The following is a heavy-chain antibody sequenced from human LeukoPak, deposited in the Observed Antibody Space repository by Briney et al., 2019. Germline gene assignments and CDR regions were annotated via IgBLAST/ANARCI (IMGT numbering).Heavy chain of an antibody. CDR3: ARLSPSSGAFDI. V-gene: IGHV5-51*01. CDR1: GYSFTSHW. J-gene: IGHJ3*02. CDR2: IYPGVSDT. Sequence: GESLKISCRDFGYSFTSHWLGWVRQMPGKGLEWMGIIYPGVSDTRYSPSFQGQVTISADKSISTAYLQWNTLKASDTAMYYCARLSPSSGAFDIWGQGTMVTVSS.